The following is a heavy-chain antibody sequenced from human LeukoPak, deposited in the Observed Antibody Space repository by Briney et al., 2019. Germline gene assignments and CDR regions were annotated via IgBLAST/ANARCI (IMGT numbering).Heavy chain of an antibody. CDR3: AKARYSSSWYYFDY. V-gene: IGHV3-9*03. D-gene: IGHD6-13*01. CDR2: ISWNSGSI. Sequence: PGRSLRLSCAASGFTFDDYAMHWVRQAPGKGLEWVSGISWNSGSIGYADSVKGRFTISRDNAKNSLYLQMNSLRAEDMALYYCAKARYSSSWYYFDYWGQGTLVTVSS. CDR1: GFTFDDYA. J-gene: IGHJ4*02.